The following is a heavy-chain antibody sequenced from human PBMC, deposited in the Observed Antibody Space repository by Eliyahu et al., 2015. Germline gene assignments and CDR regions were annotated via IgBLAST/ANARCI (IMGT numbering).Heavy chain of an antibody. V-gene: IGHV1-69*01. CDR3: ARDPGIAAAGTEINFDY. J-gene: IGHJ4*02. CDR1: GGXFSSYX. CDR2: IIPIFGTA. Sequence: QVQLVQSGAEVKKPGSSVKVSCKASGGXFSSYXISWVRQAPGQGLEWMGGIIPIFGTANYAQKFQGRVTITADESTSTAYMELSSLRSEDTAVYYCARDPGIAAAGTEINFDYWGQGTLVTVSS. D-gene: IGHD6-13*01.